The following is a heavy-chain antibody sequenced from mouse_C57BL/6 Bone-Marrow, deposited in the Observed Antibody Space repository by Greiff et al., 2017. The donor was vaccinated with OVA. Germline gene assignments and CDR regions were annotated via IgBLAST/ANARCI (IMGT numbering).Heavy chain of an antibody. D-gene: IGHD2-1*01. Sequence: VQVVESGGDSVKPGGSLKLSCAASGFTFSSYGMSWVRQTPDKRLEWVATISSGGSYYYYQDSVKGRLTISRDNAKNTLYLQMSSLKSEDTAMYYCARHEGGDYCNSWFAYWGQGTLVTVSA. J-gene: IGHJ3*01. V-gene: IGHV5-6*01. CDR1: GFTFSSYG. CDR2: ISSGGSYY. CDR3: ARHEGGDYCNSWFAY.